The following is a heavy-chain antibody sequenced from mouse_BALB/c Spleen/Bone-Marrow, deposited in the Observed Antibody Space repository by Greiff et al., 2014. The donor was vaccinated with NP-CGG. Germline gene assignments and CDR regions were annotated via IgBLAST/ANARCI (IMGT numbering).Heavy chain of an antibody. CDR1: GYSFTGYY. CDR3: ARSCGAYGYDGEYYFDY. Sequence: LVKTGASVKISCKASGYSFTGYYMHWVKQSHGKSLEWIGYISCYNGATSYNQKFKGKATFTVDTSSSTAYMQFNSLTSEDSAVYYCARSCGAYGYDGEYYFDYWGQGTTLTVSS. D-gene: IGHD2-2*01. J-gene: IGHJ2*01. V-gene: IGHV1S34*01. CDR2: ISCYNGAT.